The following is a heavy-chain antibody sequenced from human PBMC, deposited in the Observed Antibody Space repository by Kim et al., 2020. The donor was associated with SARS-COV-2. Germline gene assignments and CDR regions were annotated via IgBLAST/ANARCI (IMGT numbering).Heavy chain of an antibody. CDR3: ASGGTILKGPLDY. J-gene: IGHJ4*02. D-gene: IGHD3-3*01. Sequence: GGSLRLTCAASGFTFSSYAMHWVRQAPGKGLEWVAVISYDGSNKYYADSVKGRFTISRDNSKNTLYLQMNSLRAEDTAVYYCASGGTILKGPLDYWGQGT. V-gene: IGHV3-30-3*01. CDR2: ISYDGSNK. CDR1: GFTFSSYA.